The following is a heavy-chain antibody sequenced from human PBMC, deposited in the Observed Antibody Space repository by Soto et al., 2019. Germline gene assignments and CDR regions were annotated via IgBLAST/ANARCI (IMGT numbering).Heavy chain of an antibody. Sequence: QLQLQESGPGLVKPSETLSLTCTVSGGSISSSSYYWGWIRQPPGKGLEWIGSIYYSGSTYYNPSLKSRVPISVDTSKNQFSLKLSSVTAADTAVYYCARRGGAQYYYDSSGYYGDYWGQGTLVTVSS. CDR1: GGSISSSSYY. D-gene: IGHD3-22*01. CDR2: IYYSGST. CDR3: ARRGGAQYYYDSSGYYGDY. V-gene: IGHV4-39*01. J-gene: IGHJ4*02.